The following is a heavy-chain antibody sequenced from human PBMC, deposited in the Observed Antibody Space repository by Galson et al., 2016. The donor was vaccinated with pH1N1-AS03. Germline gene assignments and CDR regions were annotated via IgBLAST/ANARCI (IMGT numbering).Heavy chain of an antibody. J-gene: IGHJ4*02. Sequence: SLRLSCAASGFTLRTYDMHWVRQAPGKGLEWVGINRYYGSSEYYGDSMKGRISISRDNSQNTISLQMNSLRVEDTAVYYCVRGSGYYFDSWGQGTLDIVSS. V-gene: IGHV3-33*01. CDR1: GFTLRTYD. CDR3: VRGSGYYFDS. D-gene: IGHD3-3*01. CDR2: NRYYGSSE.